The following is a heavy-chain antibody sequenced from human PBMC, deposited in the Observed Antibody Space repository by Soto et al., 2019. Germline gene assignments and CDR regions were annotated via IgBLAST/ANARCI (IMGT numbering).Heavy chain of an antibody. J-gene: IGHJ4*02. CDR1: GGSFGSGSYY. D-gene: IGHD4-17*01. V-gene: IGHV4-61*01. Sequence: PSETLSLTCTVSGGSFGSGSYYGSWIRQPPGKGLEGIGYIYYSGSTNYNPSLKSRVTISVETSKNQFSLKLSSVTAADTAVYYCANSTPTVNSDYWGQGYLVTVSS. CDR2: IYYSGST. CDR3: ANSTPTVNSDY.